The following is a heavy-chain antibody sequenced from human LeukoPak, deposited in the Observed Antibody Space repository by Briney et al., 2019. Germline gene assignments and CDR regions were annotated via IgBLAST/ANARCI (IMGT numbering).Heavy chain of an antibody. J-gene: IGHJ6*03. D-gene: IGHD6-19*01. CDR1: GFTFSSYE. V-gene: IGHV3-48*03. CDR3: ARQGYSSGRKTDYYYYMDV. Sequence: GGSLRLPCAASGFTFSSYEMNWVRQAPGKGLEWVSYISSSVSTIYYADSVKGRFTISRDNAKNSLYLQMNSLRAEDTAVYYCARQGYSSGRKTDYYYYMDVWGKGTTVTVSS. CDR2: ISSSVSTI.